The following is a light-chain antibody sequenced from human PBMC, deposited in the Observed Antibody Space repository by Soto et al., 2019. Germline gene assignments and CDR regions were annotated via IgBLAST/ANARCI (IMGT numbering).Light chain of an antibody. CDR1: QSLGTN. V-gene: IGKV3-15*01. Sequence: EIEMTQYAATLSVSPGERATLFCRASQSLGTNLAWFQQKPGQVPRLLIHGASTRATGIPARFSGSGSGTDFTLTISSLQSEDFAVYYCQQYNQWPRTFGQGTKV. J-gene: IGKJ1*01. CDR3: QQYNQWPRT. CDR2: GAS.